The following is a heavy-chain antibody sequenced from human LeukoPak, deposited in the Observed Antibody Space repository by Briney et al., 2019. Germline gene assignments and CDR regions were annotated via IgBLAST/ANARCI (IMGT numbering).Heavy chain of an antibody. J-gene: IGHJ5*02. CDR2: IYTGGTT. CDR1: GFNISSNY. CDR3: ARSTTWYGWFDP. D-gene: IGHD6-13*01. V-gene: IGHV3-53*01. Sequence: TVGSLRLSCAASGFNISSNYMSWVRQAPGKGLEWVSVIYTGGTTNYADSVKGRFTISRDNSKNTLYLQMNSLRAEDTAVYYCARSTTWYGWFDPWGQGTLVTVSS.